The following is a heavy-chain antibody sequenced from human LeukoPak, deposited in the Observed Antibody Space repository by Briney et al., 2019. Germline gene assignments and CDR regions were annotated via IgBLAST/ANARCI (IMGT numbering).Heavy chain of an antibody. CDR2: INPKNGDT. CDR3: VRDLSGINATSRGEDY. CDR1: GYTFNGYY. D-gene: IGHD1-20*01. Sequence: GASVKVSCKASGYTFNGYYMYWVRQAPGQGLEWMGRINPKNGDTNYAQKFQGRVTMTRDTSINMAYMELNRLRSDDTAVYYCVRDLSGINATSRGEDYWGQGTLVTASS. J-gene: IGHJ4*02. V-gene: IGHV1-2*06.